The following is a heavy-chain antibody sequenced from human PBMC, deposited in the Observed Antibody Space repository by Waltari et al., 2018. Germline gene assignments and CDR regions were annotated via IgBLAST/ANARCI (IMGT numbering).Heavy chain of an antibody. D-gene: IGHD1-26*01. CDR3: AMSLTVLVRADH. Sequence: EVRLVESGGGLVKPGGSLRLACAASGFTFSSYAMNWVRQAPGKGREWVAGISASGSRTFYAASVKGRFTISRDNSNNTLYAQMTSLTPEDTATYYCAMSLTVLVRADHWGQGTLVAVSS. CDR2: ISASGSRT. V-gene: IGHV3-23*04. CDR1: GFTFSSYA. J-gene: IGHJ4*02.